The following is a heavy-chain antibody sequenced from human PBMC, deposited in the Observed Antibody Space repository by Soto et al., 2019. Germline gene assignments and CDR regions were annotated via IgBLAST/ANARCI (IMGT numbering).Heavy chain of an antibody. CDR3: AKDMGTVWEHCHLFDY. V-gene: IGHV3-23*01. J-gene: IGHJ4*02. D-gene: IGHD1-26*01. CDR2: ASGGGDRT. Sequence: EVQLLESGGGLVQPGGSLGLSCAASGFSFSSYSMTWVRLSPGKGLEWVSAASGGGDRTYYADPVKGRFTISRDNSKNTLYLQMNNLRAEDTAIYYCAKDMGTVWEHCHLFDYWGQGILVTVSS. CDR1: GFSFSSYS.